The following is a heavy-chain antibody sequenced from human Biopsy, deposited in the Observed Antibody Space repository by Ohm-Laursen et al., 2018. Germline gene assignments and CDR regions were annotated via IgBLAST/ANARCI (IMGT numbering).Heavy chain of an antibody. Sequence: SLRLSCAASGFTFSHACMSWVRQAPGKGLEWVGRIKNEIDGGTTDYAAPVKGRFTILRDDSKNMLFLQMDSLKTEDTAVYYCTHHYDASDDVFDIWGQGTVVTVSS. V-gene: IGHV3-15*01. CDR3: THHYDASDDVFDI. CDR2: IKNEIDGGTT. J-gene: IGHJ3*02. D-gene: IGHD3-22*01. CDR1: GFTFSHAC.